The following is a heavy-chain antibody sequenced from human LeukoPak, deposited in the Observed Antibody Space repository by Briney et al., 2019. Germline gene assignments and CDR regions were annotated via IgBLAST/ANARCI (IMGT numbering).Heavy chain of an antibody. J-gene: IGHJ4*02. CDR2: IYYSGST. CDR3: ARHSGGYYYGYLDY. D-gene: IGHD3-22*01. Sequence: SETLSLTCTVSGGSISSSSYYWGWIRQPPGKGLEWIGSIYYSGSTYYNPSLKSRVTISVDTSKNQFSLKLSSVTAADTAVYYCARHSGGYYYGYLDYWGQGTLVTVSS. CDR1: GGSISSSSYY. V-gene: IGHV4-39*01.